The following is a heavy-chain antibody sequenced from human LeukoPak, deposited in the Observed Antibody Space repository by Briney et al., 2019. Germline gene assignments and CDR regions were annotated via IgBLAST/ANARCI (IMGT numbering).Heavy chain of an antibody. Sequence: SETLSLTCTVSGGSISSYYWSWIRQPPGKGLEWIGYIYYSGSTNYNPSLKSRVTISVDTSKNQFSLKLSSVTAADTAVYYCARLGSEGFGESLQYYYYGMDVWGQGTTVTVSS. D-gene: IGHD3-10*01. J-gene: IGHJ6*02. CDR2: IYYSGST. V-gene: IGHV4-59*08. CDR1: GGSISSYY. CDR3: ARLGSEGFGESLQYYYYGMDV.